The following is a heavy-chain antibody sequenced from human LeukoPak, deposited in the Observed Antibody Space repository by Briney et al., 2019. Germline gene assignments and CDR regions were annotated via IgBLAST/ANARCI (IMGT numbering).Heavy chain of an antibody. D-gene: IGHD6-19*01. Sequence: QPGGSLRFSCAASGFTFSSYEMNWVRQAPGKGLEWVSYISSSGSTIYYADSVKGRFTISRDNAKNSLYLQMNSLRAEDTAVYYCARKSSGLSPDYDYWGQGTLVTVSS. CDR1: GFTFSSYE. CDR3: ARKSSGLSPDYDY. CDR2: ISSSGSTI. J-gene: IGHJ4*02. V-gene: IGHV3-48*03.